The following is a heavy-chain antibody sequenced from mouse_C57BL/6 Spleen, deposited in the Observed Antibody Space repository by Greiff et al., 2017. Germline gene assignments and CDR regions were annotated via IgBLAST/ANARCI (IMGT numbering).Heavy chain of an antibody. V-gene: IGHV1-52*01. CDR1: GYTFTSYW. D-gene: IGHD1-1*01. CDR3: ARGNTTVVATVDD. Sequence: QVQLQQPGAELVRPGSSVKLSCKASGYTFTSYWMHWVKQRPIQGLEWIGNIDPSDSETHYNQKFKDKATLTVDKSSSTAYMQLSSLTSEDSAVYYCARGNTTVVATVDDWGQGTTLTVSS. CDR2: IDPSDSET. J-gene: IGHJ2*01.